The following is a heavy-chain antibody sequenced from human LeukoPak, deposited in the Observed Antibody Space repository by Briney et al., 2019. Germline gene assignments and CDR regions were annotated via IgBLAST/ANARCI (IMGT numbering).Heavy chain of an antibody. V-gene: IGHV1-46*01. J-gene: IGHJ4*02. Sequence: ASVKVSCKASGFSLTSNCMHWVRQAPGQGLEWMGYMRPTDAYTGYAPKFQGRVTVTRDTSTNTVYMELSSLRSDDTAVYYCAREGAVALKHFDLWGQETLVTVSS. CDR1: GFSLTSNC. D-gene: IGHD6-19*01. CDR3: AREGAVALKHFDL. CDR2: MRPTDAYT.